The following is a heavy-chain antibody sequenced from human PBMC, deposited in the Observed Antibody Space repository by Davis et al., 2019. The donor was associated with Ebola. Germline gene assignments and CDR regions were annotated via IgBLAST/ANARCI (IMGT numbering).Heavy chain of an antibody. CDR2: INHSGST. V-gene: IGHV4-34*01. Sequence: SETLSLTCAVSGGSFSGYYWSWIRQPPGKGLEWIGEINHSGSTNYNPSLKSRVTISVDTSKNQFSLKLSSVTAADTAVYYCARMDTAMVAPFDYWGQGTLVTVSS. CDR1: GGSFSGYY. J-gene: IGHJ4*02. D-gene: IGHD5-18*01. CDR3: ARMDTAMVAPFDY.